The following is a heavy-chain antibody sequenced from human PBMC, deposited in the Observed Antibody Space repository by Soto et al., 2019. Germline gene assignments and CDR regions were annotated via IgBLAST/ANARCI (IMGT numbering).Heavy chain of an antibody. V-gene: IGHV3-64*01. CDR1: GFTVSSNY. J-gene: IGHJ4*02. D-gene: IGHD6-19*01. CDR2: ISSNGGST. CDR3: ARGFGWLDY. Sequence: EVQLVESGGGLVQPGGSLRLSCAASGFTVSSNYMTWVRQAPGKGLEYVSAISSNGGSTYYANSVKGRFTISRDNSKNTLYLQVGSLRAEDMAVYYCARGFGWLDYWGQGTLVTVSS.